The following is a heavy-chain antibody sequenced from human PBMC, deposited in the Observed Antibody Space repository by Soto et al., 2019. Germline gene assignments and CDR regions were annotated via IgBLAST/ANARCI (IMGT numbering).Heavy chain of an antibody. D-gene: IGHD2-15*01. CDR2: IIPIFGTA. CDR1: GGTFSSYA. J-gene: IGHJ6*02. Sequence: QAQLVQSGAEVKKPGSSVKVSCKASGGTFSSYAISWVRQAPGQGLEWMGGIIPIFGTANYAQEFQGRVTITADESTSTAYMELSSLRSEDTAVYYCASQGEGYCSGGSCYGAYYYYGMDVWGQGTTVTVSS. V-gene: IGHV1-69*01. CDR3: ASQGEGYCSGGSCYGAYYYYGMDV.